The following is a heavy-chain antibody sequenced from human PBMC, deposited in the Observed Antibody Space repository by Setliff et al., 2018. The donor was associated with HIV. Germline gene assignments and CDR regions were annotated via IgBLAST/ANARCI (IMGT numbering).Heavy chain of an antibody. J-gene: IGHJ5*02. Sequence: SETLSLTCAVSGGSISSRNWWSWVRQPPGKGLEWIGEIYHSGSTNYNPSLKRRVTISVDTSKNQFSLKLTSVTAADTAVYYCARNHYYGSGKNRWFDPWGQGMLVTVSS. CDR1: GGSISSRNW. V-gene: IGHV4-4*02. D-gene: IGHD3-10*01. CDR3: ARNHYYGSGKNRWFDP. CDR2: IYHSGST.